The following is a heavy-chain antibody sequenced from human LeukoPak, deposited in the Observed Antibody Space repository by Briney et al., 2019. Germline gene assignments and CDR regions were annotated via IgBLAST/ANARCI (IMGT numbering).Heavy chain of an antibody. CDR1: GGSISSYD. D-gene: IGHD6-13*01. J-gene: IGHJ4*02. CDR3: ARGAVYSSRGYEEEPLDY. Sequence: MPSETLSLTCTVSGGSISSYDWSWIRHPPGKGLEWIGYIYYSGSTNYNPSLKSRVTISVHTSTNQFSLKLSSVTAADTAVYYCARGAVYSSRGYEEEPLDYWGQGTLVTVSS. V-gene: IGHV4-59*01. CDR2: IYYSGST.